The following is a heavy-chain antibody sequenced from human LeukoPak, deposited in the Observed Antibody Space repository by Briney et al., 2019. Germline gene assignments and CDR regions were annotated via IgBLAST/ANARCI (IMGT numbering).Heavy chain of an antibody. CDR2: INPSGGST. Sequence: GASVTVSCTASGYTFNNHYMYWVRQAPGQGLERMGVINPSGGSTSYAQKFQGRVTMTRDTSTRTVYMEVNSLRSEDTAVYYCVRQGTYSSAIGMGYWGQGTLVTVSS. J-gene: IGHJ4*02. CDR1: GYTFNNHY. V-gene: IGHV1-46*02. CDR3: VRQGTYSSAIGMGY. D-gene: IGHD6-19*01.